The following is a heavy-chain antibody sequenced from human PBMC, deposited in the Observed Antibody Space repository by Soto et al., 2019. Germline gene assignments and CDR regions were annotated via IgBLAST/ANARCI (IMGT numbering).Heavy chain of an antibody. CDR1: RAAISSYY. J-gene: IGHJ3*02. V-gene: IGHV4-59*01. CDR2: IYYSGST. Sequence: SVTLSLTCTISRAAISSYYCSWIRERPGKGLEWIGYIYYSGSTNYNPSLKSRVTISVDTSKNQFSLKLSSVTAADTAVYYCARAPIHCSSTSCRPDAFDIWGQGTMVT. CDR3: ARAPIHCSSTSCRPDAFDI. D-gene: IGHD2-2*01.